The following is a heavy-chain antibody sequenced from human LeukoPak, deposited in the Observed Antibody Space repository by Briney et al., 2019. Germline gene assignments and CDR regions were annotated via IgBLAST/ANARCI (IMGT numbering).Heavy chain of an antibody. CDR1: GFTFSSNS. CDR2: ISSTGGTI. Sequence: PGGSLRLSCAASGFTFSSNSMNWVRQAPGKGLEWVSYISSTGGTIYYADSMKGRFTISRDNAKNTLYLQMNSLRAEDTAVYYCAKENYDRNVVYAFDIWGQGTMVTVSS. D-gene: IGHD3-22*01. CDR3: AKENYDRNVVYAFDI. V-gene: IGHV3-48*04. J-gene: IGHJ3*02.